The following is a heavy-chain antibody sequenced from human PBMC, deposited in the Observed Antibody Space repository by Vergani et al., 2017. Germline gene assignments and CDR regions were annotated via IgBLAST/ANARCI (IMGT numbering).Heavy chain of an antibody. Sequence: QVQLVQSGAEVKKPGASVKVSCKASGYTFTGYYMHWVRQAPGQGLEWMGWINPNSGGTNYAQKFQGRVTMTRDTSISTAYMELSRLRSDDTAVYYCARARVLGSGYRPYFDYWGQGTLVNVSS. CDR2: INPNSGGT. D-gene: IGHD3-3*01. J-gene: IGHJ4*02. CDR3: ARARVLGSGYRPYFDY. CDR1: GYTFTGYY. V-gene: IGHV1-2*02.